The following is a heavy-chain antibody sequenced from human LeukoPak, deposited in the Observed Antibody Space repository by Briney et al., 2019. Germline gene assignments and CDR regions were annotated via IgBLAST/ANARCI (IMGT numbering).Heavy chain of an antibody. J-gene: IGHJ3*02. D-gene: IGHD3-22*01. CDR3: ARGPHYYDKSVAFDI. CDR2: INSDGSST. V-gene: IGHV3-74*01. Sequence: PGGSMRLSCAASGFTFSSYWMHWVRQAPGKGLVWVSRINSDGSSTSYAGSVKGRFTISRDNAKNTLYLQMNSLRAEDTAVYYCARGPHYYDKSVAFDIWGQGTMVTVSS. CDR1: GFTFSSYW.